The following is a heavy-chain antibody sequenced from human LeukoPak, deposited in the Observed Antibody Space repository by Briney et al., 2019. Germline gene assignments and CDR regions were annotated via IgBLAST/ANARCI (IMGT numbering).Heavy chain of an antibody. D-gene: IGHD2-2*01. V-gene: IGHV4-59*08. CDR1: GGSISSYH. J-gene: IGHJ4*02. CDR2: IYYSGST. CDR3: ARGEGTSPPIEY. Sequence: PSETLSLTCTVSGGSISSYHWSWIRQPPGKGLEWIGYIYYSGSTNYNPSLKSRVTISVDTSKNQFSLKLSSVTAADTAVYYCARGEGTSPPIEYWGQGTLVTVSS.